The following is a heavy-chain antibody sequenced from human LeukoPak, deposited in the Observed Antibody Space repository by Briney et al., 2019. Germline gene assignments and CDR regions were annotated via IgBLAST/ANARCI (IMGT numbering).Heavy chain of an antibody. CDR1: GYTFTSYG. D-gene: IGHD2/OR15-2a*01. Sequence: GASVKVSCKASGYTFTSYGISWVRQAPGQGLEWMGWISAYNGNTNNAQKLQGRVTMTTDTSTSTAYMELRSLRSDDTAVYYCARSVIFLGDNWFDPWGQGTLVTVSS. V-gene: IGHV1-18*01. J-gene: IGHJ5*02. CDR2: ISAYNGNT. CDR3: ARSVIFLGDNWFDP.